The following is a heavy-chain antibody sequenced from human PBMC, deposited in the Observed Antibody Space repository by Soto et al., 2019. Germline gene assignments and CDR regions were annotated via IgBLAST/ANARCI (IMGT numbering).Heavy chain of an antibody. CDR2: IDTDGGGT. V-gene: IGHV3-74*01. Sequence: EVQLVESGGGLVQPGGSLRVSCAASGFTLRSHRIHWVRQAPGKGLEWVSRIDTDGGGTSYADSVKGRFTISTDNAKNTVYLQVNGLRAEDTAVDYCVTVFDLWGQGTLVTVSS. CDR3: VTVFDL. J-gene: IGHJ5*02. CDR1: GFTLRSHR.